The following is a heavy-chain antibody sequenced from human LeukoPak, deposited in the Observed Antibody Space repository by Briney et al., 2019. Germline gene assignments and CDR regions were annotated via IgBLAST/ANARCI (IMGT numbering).Heavy chain of an antibody. CDR2: IIPIFGTA. J-gene: IGHJ4*02. Sequence: GASVKVSCKASGGTFSSYAISWVRQAPGQGLEWMGGIIPIFGTANYAQKFQGRVTITADESTSTAYMELRSLRSDDTAVYYCARDQAYYYDSSGYFDYWGQGTLVTVSS. CDR3: ARDQAYYYDSSGYFDY. D-gene: IGHD3-22*01. V-gene: IGHV1-69*13. CDR1: GGTFSSYA.